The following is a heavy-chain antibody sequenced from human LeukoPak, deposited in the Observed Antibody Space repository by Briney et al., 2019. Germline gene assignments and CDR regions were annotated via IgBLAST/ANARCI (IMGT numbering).Heavy chain of an antibody. CDR3: ARRWNYGRNYYIDV. Sequence: SETLSLTCAVYGGSFSNYYWSWVRQPPGRGLEWIGEINDSGRTNYNPSLMSRVTVPVDTSKNQYSLRLTSVTATDTAVYYCARRWNYGRNYYIDVWGNGATVSVSS. CDR2: INDSGRT. CDR1: GGSFSNYY. D-gene: IGHD1-7*01. J-gene: IGHJ6*03. V-gene: IGHV4-34*01.